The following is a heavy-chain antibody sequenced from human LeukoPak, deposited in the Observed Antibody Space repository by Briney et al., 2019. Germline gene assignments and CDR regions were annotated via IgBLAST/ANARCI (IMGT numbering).Heavy chain of an antibody. CDR3: ATIKASGWDLFDN. Sequence: PGGSLRLSCAVSGFPFRSHDMTWVRQAPGKGLEWVSTLSSSGDTTYADSVQGRFSISRDISRNMLFLEMNRLRADDTAVYYCATIKASGWDLFDNWGQGALVIVSS. V-gene: IGHV3-23*01. CDR1: GFPFRSHD. D-gene: IGHD6-25*01. J-gene: IGHJ4*02. CDR2: LSSSGDT.